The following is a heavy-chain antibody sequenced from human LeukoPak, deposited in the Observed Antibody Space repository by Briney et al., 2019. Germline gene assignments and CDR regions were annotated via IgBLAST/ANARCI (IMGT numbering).Heavy chain of an antibody. CDR2: INPYSGAI. D-gene: IGHD2-2*01. CDR3: ARDPKSQLLLDY. V-gene: IGHV1-2*02. CDR1: GFTFTDEY. Sequence: ASVKVSCKSSGFTFTDEYIHWVRQAPGQGLEWMGWINPYSGAINYAQKFQGKVTLTRDTSISTAYMELSRLTSGDTAAYYCARDPKSQLLLDYWGQGTLVTVSS. J-gene: IGHJ4*02.